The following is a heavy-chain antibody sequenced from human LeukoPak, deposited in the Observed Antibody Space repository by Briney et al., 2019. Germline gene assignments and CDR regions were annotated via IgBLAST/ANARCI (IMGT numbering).Heavy chain of an antibody. CDR2: ISWNSGSI. D-gene: IGHD3-10*02. J-gene: IGHJ4*02. CDR1: GFTFDDYA. V-gene: IGHV3-9*01. CDR3: AGRITMSGGPNDY. Sequence: PGRSLRLSCAASGFTFDDYAMHWVRQAPGKGLEWVSGISWNSGSIGYADSVKGRFTISRDNAKNSLYLQMNSLRAEDTAVYYCAGRITMSGGPNDYWGQGTLVTVSS.